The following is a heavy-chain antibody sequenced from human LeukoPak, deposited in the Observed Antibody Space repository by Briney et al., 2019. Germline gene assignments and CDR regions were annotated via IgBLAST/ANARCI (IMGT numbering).Heavy chain of an antibody. CDR1: GFTFSSYE. J-gene: IGHJ6*03. D-gene: IGHD3-3*01. V-gene: IGHV3-21*01. CDR2: ISSSSSYI. Sequence: GGSLRLSCAASGFTFSSYEMNWVRQAPGKGLEWVSSISSSSSYIYYADSVKGRFTISRDNAKNSLYLQMNSLRAEDTAVYYCAGVSNDFWSGYTYYYYMDVWGKGTTVTVSS. CDR3: AGVSNDFWSGYTYYYYMDV.